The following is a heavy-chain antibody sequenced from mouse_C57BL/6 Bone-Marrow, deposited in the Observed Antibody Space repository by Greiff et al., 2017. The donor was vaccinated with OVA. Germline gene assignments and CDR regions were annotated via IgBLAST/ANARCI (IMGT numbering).Heavy chain of an antibody. V-gene: IGHV6-3*01. CDR1: GFTFSNYW. CDR3: TRGDY. J-gene: IGHJ2*01. CDR2: IRLKSDNYAT. Sequence: EVKLQESGGGLVQPGGSMKLSCVASGFTFSNYWMNWVRQSPEKGLEWVAQIRLKSDNYATHYAESVKGRFTISRADSKSSVYLQINNSRAEDTGTYYGTRGDYWGQGTTPTVSS.